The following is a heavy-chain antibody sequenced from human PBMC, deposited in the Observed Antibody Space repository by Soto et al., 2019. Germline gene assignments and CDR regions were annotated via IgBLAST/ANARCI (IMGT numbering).Heavy chain of an antibody. CDR3: AKDSRRIISMIVVGDNFDY. CDR1: GFTFSSYA. J-gene: IGHJ4*02. V-gene: IGHV3-23*01. CDR2: ISGSGGST. Sequence: PGGSLRLSCAASGFTFSSYAMSWARQAPGKGLEWVSAISGSGGSTYYADSVKGRFTISRDNSKNTLYLQMNSLRAEDTAVYYCAKDSRRIISMIVVGDNFDYWGQGTLVTVSS. D-gene: IGHD3-22*01.